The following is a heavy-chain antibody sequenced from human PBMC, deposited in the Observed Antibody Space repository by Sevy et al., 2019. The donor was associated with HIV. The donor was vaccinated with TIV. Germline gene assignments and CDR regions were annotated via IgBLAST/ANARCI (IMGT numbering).Heavy chain of an antibody. V-gene: IGHV3-48*01. D-gene: IGHD7-27*01. J-gene: IGHJ4*02. CDR1: GFSFSSYS. CDR2: ISSSSGTI. Sequence: GGSLRLSCVTSGFSFSSYSMNWVRQAPGKGLEWVSYISSSSGTIRYADSVKGRVTISRDKAKNSLFLQMNSLRAEDTAVCYCARDDHWAFDYWGQGALVTVSS. CDR3: ARDDHWAFDY.